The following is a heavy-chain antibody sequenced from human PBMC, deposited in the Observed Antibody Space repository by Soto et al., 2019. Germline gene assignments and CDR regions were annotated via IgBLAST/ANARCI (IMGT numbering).Heavy chain of an antibody. D-gene: IGHD6-19*01. V-gene: IGHV3-23*01. CDR3: VKEGSGRYSRGSFDF. Sequence: GGSLRLSCAASGLTFSNHAMNWVRQAPGKGLEWVSVISDSGGSAYYADSVKGRFTMSRDNSKNTLYLQMNSLRVEDTAIYYCVKEGSGRYSRGSFDFWGRGTMVTVSS. J-gene: IGHJ3*01. CDR1: GLTFSNHA. CDR2: ISDSGGSA.